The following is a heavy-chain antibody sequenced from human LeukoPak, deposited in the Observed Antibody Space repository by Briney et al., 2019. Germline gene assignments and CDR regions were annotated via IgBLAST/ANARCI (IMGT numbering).Heavy chain of an antibody. CDR3: ARQRYSDY. Sequence: GGSLRLSCAGSGLTFSRYWMTWVRQAPGKGLEWVANIKEDGSDNSYVESVKGRFTISRDNAKNSLYLQLNSLRAEDTAVYFCARQRYSDYWGQGTLVTVSS. J-gene: IGHJ4*02. CDR1: GLTFSRYW. CDR2: IKEDGSDN. V-gene: IGHV3-7*01. D-gene: IGHD1-1*01.